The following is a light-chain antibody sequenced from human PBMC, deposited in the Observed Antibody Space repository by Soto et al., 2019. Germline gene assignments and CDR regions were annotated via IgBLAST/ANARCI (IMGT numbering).Light chain of an antibody. J-gene: IGKJ5*01. CDR3: QQRSNWIT. CDR2: AAS. Sequence: EIVLTPSPATLSLSPADRATLSCRASQSVSSYLAWYQQKPGQAPRLLIYAASNRATGIPARFSGSGSGTDFTLTISSLEPEDFAVYYCQQRSNWITFGQGTRLEIK. V-gene: IGKV3-11*01. CDR1: QSVSSY.